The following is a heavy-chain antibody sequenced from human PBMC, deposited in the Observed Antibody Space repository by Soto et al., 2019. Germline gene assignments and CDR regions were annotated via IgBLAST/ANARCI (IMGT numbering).Heavy chain of an antibody. Sequence: SETLSLTCTVSGGSISNYYWSWIRQPPGKGLEWIAYISYSGSTNYNPSLKSRVTISVDTSKNQFSLKLSSVTAADTAVYYCARVTAAAGWVDPWGQGTLVTVSS. J-gene: IGHJ5*02. CDR3: ARVTAAAGWVDP. CDR2: ISYSGST. D-gene: IGHD6-13*01. CDR1: GGSISNYY. V-gene: IGHV4-59*01.